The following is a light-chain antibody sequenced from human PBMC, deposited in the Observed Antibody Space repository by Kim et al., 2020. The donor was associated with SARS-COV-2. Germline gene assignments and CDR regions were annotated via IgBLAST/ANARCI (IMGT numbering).Light chain of an antibody. J-gene: IGKJ1*01. CDR3: QKYNSAPWT. CDR2: GAS. Sequence: AAVGEGVTITCRASQGINRDLAWYQQRPGKVPKVLIYGASTLQSGVPSRFSGGGSGTDFTLTISGLQPEEVATYYCQKYNSAPWTFGQGTKVDIK. V-gene: IGKV1-27*01. CDR1: QGINRD.